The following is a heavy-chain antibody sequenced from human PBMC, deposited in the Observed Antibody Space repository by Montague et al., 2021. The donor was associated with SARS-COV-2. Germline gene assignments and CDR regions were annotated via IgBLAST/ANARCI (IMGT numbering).Heavy chain of an antibody. CDR3: AHRPSIAAAGTFRFDP. Sequence: PALVKPTQTLTLTCTSSGFSLSTRGVGVGWIRQPPGKALEWLALIYWDDDKRYSPSLKSRLTITKDTSKNQVVLTMTNMDPVDTATYYCAHRPSIAAAGTFRFDPWGQGTLVTVSS. CDR1: GFSLSTRGVG. D-gene: IGHD6-13*01. V-gene: IGHV2-5*02. CDR2: IYWDDDK. J-gene: IGHJ5*02.